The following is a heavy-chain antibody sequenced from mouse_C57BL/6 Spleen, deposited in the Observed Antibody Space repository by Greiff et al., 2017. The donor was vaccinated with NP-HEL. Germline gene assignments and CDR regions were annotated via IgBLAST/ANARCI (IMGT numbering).Heavy chain of an antibody. CDR1: GYSITSGYY. Sequence: ESGPGLVKPSQSLSLTCSVTGYSITSGYYWNWIRQFPGNKLEWMGYISYDGSNNYNPSLKNRISITRDTSKNQFFLKLNSVTTEDTATYYCARAGDYDYDWAWFAYWGQGTLVTVSA. CDR2: ISYDGSN. CDR3: ARAGDYDYDWAWFAY. D-gene: IGHD2-4*01. V-gene: IGHV3-6*01. J-gene: IGHJ3*01.